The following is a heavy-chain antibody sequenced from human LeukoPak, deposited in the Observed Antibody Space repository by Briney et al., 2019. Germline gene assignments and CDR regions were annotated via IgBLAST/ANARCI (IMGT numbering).Heavy chain of an antibody. D-gene: IGHD6-13*01. CDR1: GFTFSSYW. V-gene: IGHV3-7*01. Sequence: GGSLRLSCAASGFTFSSYWMSWVRQAPGKGLEWVANIKQDGSEKYYVDSVKGRFTISRDNAKNSLYLQMNSLRAEDTAVYYCAREVAAADIPTRYFDYWGQGTLVTVSS. CDR2: IKQDGSEK. CDR3: AREVAAADIPTRYFDY. J-gene: IGHJ4*02.